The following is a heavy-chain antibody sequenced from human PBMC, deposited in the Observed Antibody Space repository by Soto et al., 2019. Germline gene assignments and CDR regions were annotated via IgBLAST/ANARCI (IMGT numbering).Heavy chain of an antibody. CDR3: ARDLIRFLEWSRGMDV. J-gene: IGHJ6*02. D-gene: IGHD3-3*01. CDR1: GFTFSSYW. V-gene: IGHV3-7*01. Sequence: EVQLVESGGGLVQPGGSLRLSCAASGFTFSSYWMSWVRQAPGKGLEWVANIKQDGSEKYYVDSVKGRFTISRDNAKNSLYLQMNSLRAEDTAVYYCARDLIRFLEWSRGMDVWGQGTTVTVSS. CDR2: IKQDGSEK.